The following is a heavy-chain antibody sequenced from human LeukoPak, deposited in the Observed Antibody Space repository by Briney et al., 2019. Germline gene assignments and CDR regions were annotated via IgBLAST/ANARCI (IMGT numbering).Heavy chain of an antibody. V-gene: IGHV3-21*01. CDR2: ICSSSSYI. CDR1: GFTFSRYT. D-gene: IGHD3-10*01. CDR3: ARDTRSMVRGVSSWDY. Sequence: GGSLSLSCGASGFTFSRYTMNWVRQAPGKGLELVSSICSSSSYIYYSDSVKGRFTISRDNAKNSLYLQMNSLRAEDTAVYYCARDTRSMVRGVSSWDYWGQGTLVTVSS. J-gene: IGHJ4*02.